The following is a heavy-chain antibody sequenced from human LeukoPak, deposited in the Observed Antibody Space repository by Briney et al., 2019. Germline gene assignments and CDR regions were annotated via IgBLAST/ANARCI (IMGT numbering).Heavy chain of an antibody. V-gene: IGHV3-23*01. J-gene: IGHJ6*02. CDR3: AKAAGYSYGYGDYYYYGMDV. CDR1: GFTFSSYA. Sequence: PGGSLRLSCAASGFTFSSYAMSWVRQSPGKGREGVSAISGSGGSTYYADSVKGRFTISRDNSKNTLYLQMNSLGAEDTAVYYCAKAAGYSYGYGDYYYYGMDVWGQGTTVTVSS. D-gene: IGHD5-18*01. CDR2: ISGSGGST.